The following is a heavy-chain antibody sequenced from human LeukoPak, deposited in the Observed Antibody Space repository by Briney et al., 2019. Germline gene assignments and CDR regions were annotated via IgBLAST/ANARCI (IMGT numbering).Heavy chain of an antibody. D-gene: IGHD3-10*01. CDR2: IYYSGSI. CDR3: ARVAMVRGGIDY. J-gene: IGHJ4*02. V-gene: IGHV4-39*01. Sequence: PSQTLSLTCTVSGGSIGSSDYYWGWIRQPPGKGLEWIGSIYYSGSIYYNPSLKSRVTISIDTSKNQFSLKLSSVTAADTAVYCCARVAMVRGGIDYWGQGTLVTVSS. CDR1: GGSIGSSDYY.